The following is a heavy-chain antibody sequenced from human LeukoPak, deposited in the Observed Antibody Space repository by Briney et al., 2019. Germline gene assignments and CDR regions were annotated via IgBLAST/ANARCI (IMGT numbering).Heavy chain of an antibody. CDR2: IYYSGST. J-gene: IGHJ4*02. CDR1: GGSISSSSYY. V-gene: IGHV4-39*01. D-gene: IGHD2-15*01. Sequence: SETLSLTCTVSGGSISSSSYYWGWIRQPPGKGLEWIGSIYYSGSTYYNPSLKSRVTISVDTSKNQFSLKLSSVTAADTAVYYCARVEGYCSGGSCYRRPPGDYWGQGTLVTVSS. CDR3: ARVEGYCSGGSCYRRPPGDY.